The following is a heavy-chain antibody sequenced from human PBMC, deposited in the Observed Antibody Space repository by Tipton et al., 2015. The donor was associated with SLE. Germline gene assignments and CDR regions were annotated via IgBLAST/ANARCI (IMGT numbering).Heavy chain of an antibody. J-gene: IGHJ4*03. Sequence: SLRLSCAASGFTFSTYAMSWVRQAPGKGLEWVSGISASGGSTWYADSVKGRFTISRDNSKNTLYLQMNSLRADDTAVYYCAKDRDFTYYYESYFDHWGPGTTVTVSS. CDR1: GFTFSTYA. D-gene: IGHD3-22*01. V-gene: IGHV3-23*01. CDR3: AKDRDFTYYYESYFDH. CDR2: ISASGGST.